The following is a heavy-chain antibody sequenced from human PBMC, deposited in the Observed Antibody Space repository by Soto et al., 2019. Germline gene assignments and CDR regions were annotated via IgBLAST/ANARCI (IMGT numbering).Heavy chain of an antibody. CDR2: IYHSGST. J-gene: IGHJ4*02. D-gene: IGHD3-22*01. CDR1: GGSISSGGYS. V-gene: IGHV4-30-2*01. CDR3: ASHYYDSSGYYSFLDY. Sequence: PSETLSLTCAVSGGSISSGGYSWSWIRQPPGKGLEWIGYIYHSGSTYYNPSLKSRVTISADKSISTAYLQWSSLKASDTAMYYCASHYYDSSGYYSFLDYWGQGTLVTVSS.